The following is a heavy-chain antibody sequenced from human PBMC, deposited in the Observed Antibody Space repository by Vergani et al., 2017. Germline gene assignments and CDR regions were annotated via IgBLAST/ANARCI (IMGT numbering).Heavy chain of an antibody. Sequence: QVQLVESGGGVVQPGRSLRLSCAASGFTFNQYGMHWVRQAPGKGLEWVAVTWYDGNNKQYADSVKGRLTISRDNSKSTMYLQMNSLRDEDTGVYYCARDLRLRCGRFDLWGQGTLVTVSA. CDR2: TWYDGNNK. CDR3: ARDLRLRCGRFDL. CDR1: GFTFNQYG. V-gene: IGHV3-33*01. J-gene: IGHJ5*01. D-gene: IGHD2-21*01.